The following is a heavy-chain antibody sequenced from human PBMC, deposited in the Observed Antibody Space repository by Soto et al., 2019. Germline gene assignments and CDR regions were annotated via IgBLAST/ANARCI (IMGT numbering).Heavy chain of an antibody. CDR2: IGTAGDT. Sequence: GGSLRLSCSASGFTFSSYDMHWVRQGPGKGLEWVSAIGTAGDTNYAGSVKGRFTISRENAKNSLYLQMDSLRAGDTAIYFCARAIGPTLFDYWGQGTLVTVSS. D-gene: IGHD3-22*01. J-gene: IGHJ4*02. CDR1: GFTFSSYD. V-gene: IGHV3-13*04. CDR3: ARAIGPTLFDY.